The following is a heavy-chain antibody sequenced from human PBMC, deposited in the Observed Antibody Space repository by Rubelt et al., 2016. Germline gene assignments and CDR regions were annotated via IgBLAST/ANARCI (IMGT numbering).Heavy chain of an antibody. D-gene: IGHD2-15*01. Sequence: QVQLQQWGAGLLKPSETLSLNCAVYGGSFSDHYWTWIRQSAGKGLEWIGEINHSGSTNYNPSLKNRVTISVDTSKNQFHLRLRSVTAADTAMYYCATKLPTPYRGRGTLVAVSS. CDR1: GGSFSDHY. V-gene: IGHV4-34*01. CDR3: ATKLPTPY. J-gene: IGHJ4*02. CDR2: INHSGST.